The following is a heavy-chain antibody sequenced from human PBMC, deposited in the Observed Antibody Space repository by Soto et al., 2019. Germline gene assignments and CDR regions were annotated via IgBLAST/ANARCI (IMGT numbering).Heavy chain of an antibody. CDR3: ARQRYSDYDYFDP. V-gene: IGHV5-51*01. Sequence: PGESLKISCKGSGYSFTNYWIGWVRQMPGKDLEWMGIIYPRDSDTRYSPSFQGQVTISADKSISTAYLQWSSLKASDTAMYYCARQRYSDYDYFDPWGQGTLVTVSS. D-gene: IGHD5-12*01. CDR2: IYPRDSDT. CDR1: GYSFTNYW. J-gene: IGHJ5*02.